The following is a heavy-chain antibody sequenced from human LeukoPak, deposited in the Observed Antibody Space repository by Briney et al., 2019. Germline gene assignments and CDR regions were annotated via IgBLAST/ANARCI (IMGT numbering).Heavy chain of an antibody. D-gene: IGHD1-26*01. CDR1: GFNFNTHW. CDR2: INEDGSET. Sequence: GGSPRLSCVASGFNFNTHWMSWVRQAPGKGLEWVANINEDGSETYYVDSVKGRFTISRDNAKNSLYLQMNSLRAEDTAVYYCASLVGATMFNWGQGTLVTVSS. CDR3: ASLVGATMFN. J-gene: IGHJ4*02. V-gene: IGHV3-7*01.